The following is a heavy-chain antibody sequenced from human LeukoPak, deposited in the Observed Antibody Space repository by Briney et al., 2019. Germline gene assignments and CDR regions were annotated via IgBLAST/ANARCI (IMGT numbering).Heavy chain of an antibody. V-gene: IGHV3-7*04. CDR2: IKQDGSEK. CDR3: ARASSIAVADYFDY. Sequence: GGSLRLSCAASGFTFSSYWMSWVRQAPGKGLEWVANIKQDGSEKYYVDSVKGRFTISRDNAKNSLYLQMNSLRAEDTAVYYCARASSIAVADYFDYWGQGTLVTVSS. J-gene: IGHJ4*02. D-gene: IGHD6-19*01. CDR1: GFTFSSYW.